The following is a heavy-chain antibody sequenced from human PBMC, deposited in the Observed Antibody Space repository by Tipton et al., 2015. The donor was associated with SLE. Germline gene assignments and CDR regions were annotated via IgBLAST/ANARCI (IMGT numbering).Heavy chain of an antibody. CDR2: IYHSGST. CDR3: ASVPY. Sequence: TLSLTCTVSGYSINSGYYWGWIRQPPGKGLEWIGSIYHSGSTYYNPSLKSRVTISVDTSKNQFSLKLSSVTAADTAVYYCASVPYWGQGTLVTVSS. J-gene: IGHJ4*02. CDR1: GYSINSGYY. V-gene: IGHV4-38-2*02.